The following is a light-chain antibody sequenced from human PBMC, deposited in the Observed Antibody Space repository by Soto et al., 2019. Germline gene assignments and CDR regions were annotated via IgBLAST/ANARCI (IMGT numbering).Light chain of an antibody. Sequence: AIRMTQSPSSLSASVGDRVTITCRASQDIRTELGWYQQKPGNAPKLLIYATSILQSGVPSRFSGIGSGTDFTLTISSLQPEDFATYYCLQDYSYPRTFGQGTKVDIK. J-gene: IGKJ1*01. V-gene: IGKV1-6*01. CDR2: ATS. CDR1: QDIRTE. CDR3: LQDYSYPRT.